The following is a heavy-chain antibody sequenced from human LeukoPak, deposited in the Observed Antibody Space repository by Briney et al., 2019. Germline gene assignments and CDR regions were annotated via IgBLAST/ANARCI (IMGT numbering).Heavy chain of an antibody. CDR2: IKQDGSEK. Sequence: PGGSLRLSCAASGFTFSSYWMSWVRQAPGKGLEWVANIKQDGSEKYYVDSVKGRFTISRDNAKNSLYLQMNSLRAEDTAVYYWAGEGDYVWGSYRGFDYGGQGTLVTVSS. CDR1: GFTFSSYW. J-gene: IGHJ4*02. CDR3: AGEGDYVWGSYRGFDY. V-gene: IGHV3-7*01. D-gene: IGHD3-16*02.